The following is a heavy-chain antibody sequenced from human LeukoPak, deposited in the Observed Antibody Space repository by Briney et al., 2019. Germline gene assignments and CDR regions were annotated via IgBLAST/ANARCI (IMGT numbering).Heavy chain of an antibody. Sequence: SETLSPTCTVSGGSVSSGSSYWNWIRQPPRKGLEWIGYMFYSGSTNYNPSLKSRVTITVDTSKNQISPKLSSVTAADTAVYYCARGRYGDYPPFDYWGQGTLVTVSS. CDR3: ARGRYGDYPPFDY. J-gene: IGHJ4*02. CDR1: GGSVSSGSSY. D-gene: IGHD4-17*01. V-gene: IGHV4-61*01. CDR2: MFYSGST.